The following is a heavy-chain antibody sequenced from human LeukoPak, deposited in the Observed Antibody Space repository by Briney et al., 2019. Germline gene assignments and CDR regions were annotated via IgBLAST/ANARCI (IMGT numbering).Heavy chain of an antibody. V-gene: IGHV1-46*02. J-gene: IGHJ4*02. CDR2: INPSDDST. Sequence: GASVKVSCKASGYTFNSSYMHWVRQAPGQGLEWMGIINPSDDSTRYAQKFQGRVTMTEDTSTDTAYMELSSLRSEDTAVYYCATTMRNDDYWGQGALVTVSS. CDR3: ATTMRNDDY. CDR1: GYTFNSSY. D-gene: IGHD1-14*01.